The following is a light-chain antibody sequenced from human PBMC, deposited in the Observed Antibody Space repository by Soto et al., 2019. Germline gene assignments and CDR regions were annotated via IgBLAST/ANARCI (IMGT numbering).Light chain of an antibody. CDR1: QGISSY. Sequence: QLTQSPSFLSASPGDIVTLSCRASQGISSYLAWYQQKPGQAPKVIMYGASIMSSGVPARFSGGGSGTEFTLTISNLQSEDFATYYCQNDNNYPYTLGPGTKLDFK. J-gene: IGKJ3*01. CDR3: QNDNNYPYT. V-gene: IGKV1-9*01. CDR2: GAS.